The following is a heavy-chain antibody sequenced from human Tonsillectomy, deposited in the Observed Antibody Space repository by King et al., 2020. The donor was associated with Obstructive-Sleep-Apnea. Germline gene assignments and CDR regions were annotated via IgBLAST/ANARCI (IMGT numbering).Heavy chain of an antibody. CDR2: IKLNGTAI. J-gene: IGHJ3*02. CDR1: GFTFSSYW. D-gene: IGHD2/OR15-2a*01. V-gene: IGHV3-7*03. CDR3: AGFSHRGVSFDI. Sequence: VQLVESGGSLVQPGGSLRLSCASSGFTFSSYWLSWVSQAPGRGLKWVSNIKLNGTAIYYVDSVKGRFTISRENAKNSLYLQMNSLRAEDTAVYYCAGFSHRGVSFDIWGQGTMVTVSS.